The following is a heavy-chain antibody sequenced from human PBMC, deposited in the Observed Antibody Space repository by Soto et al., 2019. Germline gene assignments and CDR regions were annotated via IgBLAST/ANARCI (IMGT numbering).Heavy chain of an antibody. Sequence: PGGSLRLSCAASGFTFSRYWMYWVRQVPGKGLEWVSRINRDGSMTTYADSVKGRFSVSRDNAKNTLYLEMNNLRAEDTVVYYRARAFGYSSGYGIDYWGLGTLVTVSS. D-gene: IGHD5-18*01. CDR3: ARAFGYSSGYGIDY. V-gene: IGHV3-74*03. CDR1: GFTFSRYW. J-gene: IGHJ4*02. CDR2: INRDGSMT.